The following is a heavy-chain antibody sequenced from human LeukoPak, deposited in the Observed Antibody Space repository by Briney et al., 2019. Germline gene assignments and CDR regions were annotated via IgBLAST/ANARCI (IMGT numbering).Heavy chain of an antibody. CDR1: GFTFSNYW. CDR3: AREEKGDLDV. Sequence: GGSLRLSCTASGFTFSNYWMHWVRQAPGEGLESISAISTTGADTYYGDSVKGRITISRDNSKNTLYFQMGSLRVEDTGVYYCAREEKGDLDVWGQGTTVAVTS. V-gene: IGHV3-64*02. J-gene: IGHJ6*02. D-gene: IGHD5-24*01. CDR2: ISTTGADT.